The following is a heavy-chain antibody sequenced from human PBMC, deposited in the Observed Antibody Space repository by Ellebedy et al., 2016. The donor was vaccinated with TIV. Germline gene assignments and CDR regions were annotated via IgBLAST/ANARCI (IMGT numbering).Heavy chain of an antibody. CDR1: GYTFTNYY. Sequence: ASVKVSCKASGYTFTNYYMHWVRQAPGQGLEWMGIINPGGGSTSYAQKLQGRVTMTRDTSTSTLYMELSSLRSEDTAVYYCATFSGSSGSFDYWGQGTLVAVSS. V-gene: IGHV1-46*04. CDR3: ATFSGSSGSFDY. J-gene: IGHJ4*02. CDR2: INPGGGST. D-gene: IGHD3-22*01.